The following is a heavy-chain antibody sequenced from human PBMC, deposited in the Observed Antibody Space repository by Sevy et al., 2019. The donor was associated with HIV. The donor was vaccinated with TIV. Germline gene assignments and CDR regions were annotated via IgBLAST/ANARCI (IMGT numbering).Heavy chain of an antibody. CDR3: AAVGASRGYFDI. Sequence: GGSLRLSCVASGFTFGDHYMDWVRQAPGNGLEWVGRIRNKVKSYTTEYAASVKGRFIVSRDDSKKSLYLQMNSLKTEDTAVYYCAAVGASRGYFDIWGRGTLVTVSS. CDR2: IRNKVKSYTT. D-gene: IGHD1-26*01. CDR1: GFTFGDHY. V-gene: IGHV3-72*01. J-gene: IGHJ2*01.